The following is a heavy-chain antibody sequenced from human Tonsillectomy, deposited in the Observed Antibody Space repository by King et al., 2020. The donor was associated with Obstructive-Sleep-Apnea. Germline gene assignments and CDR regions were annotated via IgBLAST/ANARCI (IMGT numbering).Heavy chain of an antibody. J-gene: IGHJ4*02. D-gene: IGHD6-13*01. V-gene: IGHV4-59*01. CDR2: IYDTGKT. CDR1: GDSINGFY. Sequence: QLQESGLGLVKPSETLSLTCTVSGDSINGFYWSWIRQPPGKGLEWIGFIYDTGKTNYNPSLKSRVTILIDTSRNQFSLNLSSVTAADTAVYYCARLAAAADTDSWGQGILVTVSS. CDR3: ARLAAAADTDS.